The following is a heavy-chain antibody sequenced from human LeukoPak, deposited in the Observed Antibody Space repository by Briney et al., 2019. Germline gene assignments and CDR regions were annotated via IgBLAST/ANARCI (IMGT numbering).Heavy chain of an antibody. CDR3: ARQPYTWNYAHFDY. CDR1: GGSISSDDYY. V-gene: IGHV4-30-4*01. D-gene: IGHD1-7*01. J-gene: IGHJ4*02. CDR2: IYYSGST. Sequence: SQTLSVTCTVSGGSISSDDYYWSWIRHPPRKGLEWIVYIYYSGSTYYKPSRKRGVTISVNTSKNQFSLKLRSVTAADTAVYYCARQPYTWNYAHFDYWGQGTLVTVSS.